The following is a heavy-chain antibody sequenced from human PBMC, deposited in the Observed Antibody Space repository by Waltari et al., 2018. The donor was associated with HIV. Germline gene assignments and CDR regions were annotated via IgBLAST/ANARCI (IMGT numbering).Heavy chain of an antibody. CDR1: GFTFSSYW. CDR3: ATFPINDHSNKRLGY. Sequence: EVQLVESGGGLVQPGGSLRLSCAASGFTFSSYWMHWVRQAPGKGLGWVSRINSDGSSTTYADSVKGRFTISRDNAKNTLYLQMNSLRDEDTAVYYCATFPINDHSNKRLGYWGQGTLVTVSS. V-gene: IGHV3-74*01. J-gene: IGHJ4*02. CDR2: INSDGSST. D-gene: IGHD4-4*01.